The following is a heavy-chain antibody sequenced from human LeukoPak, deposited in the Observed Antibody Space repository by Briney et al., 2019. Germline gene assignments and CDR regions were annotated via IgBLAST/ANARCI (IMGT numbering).Heavy chain of an antibody. J-gene: IGHJ2*01. CDR2: IRSKAYGGTT. CDR3: TSDSGDGDYEGYFDL. CDR1: GFTFGDYA. D-gene: IGHD4-17*01. Sequence: GGSLRLSCTASGFTFGDYAMSWVRQAPGKGLEWVGFIRSKAYGGTTEYAASVKGRFTISRDDSKSIAYLQMNSLKTEDTAVYYCTSDSGDGDYEGYFDLWGRGTLVTVSS. V-gene: IGHV3-49*04.